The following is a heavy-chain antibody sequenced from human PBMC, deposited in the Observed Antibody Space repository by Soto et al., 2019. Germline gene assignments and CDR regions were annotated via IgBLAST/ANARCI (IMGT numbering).Heavy chain of an antibody. D-gene: IGHD6-13*01. CDR3: AREILVESSSPVLNWFDP. CDR1: GGTFSSYA. V-gene: IGHV1-69*01. CDR2: IIPIFGTA. J-gene: IGHJ5*02. Sequence: QVQLVQSGAEVKKPGSSVKVSCKASGGTFSSYAISWVRQAPGQGLEWVGGIIPIFGTANYAQKFQGRVTITADESTSTAYMELSSLRSEDTAVYYCAREILVESSSPVLNWFDPWGQGTLVTVSS.